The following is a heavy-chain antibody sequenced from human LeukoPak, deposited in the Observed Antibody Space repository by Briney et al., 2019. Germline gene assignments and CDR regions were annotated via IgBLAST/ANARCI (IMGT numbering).Heavy chain of an antibody. CDR1: GFTFSSYW. V-gene: IGHV3-21*01. CDR2: ISSSSSYI. Sequence: GGSLRLSCAASGFTFSSYWMHWVRQAPGKGLEWVSSISSSSSYIYYADSVKGRFTISRDNAKNSLYLQMNSLRAEDTAVYYCARDSRGYSGRALDYWGQGTLVTVSS. CDR3: ARDSRGYSGRALDY. J-gene: IGHJ4*02. D-gene: IGHD5-12*01.